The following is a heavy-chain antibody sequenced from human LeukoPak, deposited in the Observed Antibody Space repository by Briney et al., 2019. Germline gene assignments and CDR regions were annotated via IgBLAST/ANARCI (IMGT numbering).Heavy chain of an antibody. D-gene: IGHD6-13*01. J-gene: IGHJ4*02. CDR1: GFTFSSYA. CDR3: ARDRYSSSWYTDY. Sequence: GSLRLSCATSGFTFSSYAMSWVRQAPGKGLEWVSAITGSGGTTSYADSVKGRFTISRGNSKNTLYLQMNSLRAEDTAVYYCARDRYSSSWYTDYWGQGTLVTVSS. CDR2: ITGSGGTT. V-gene: IGHV3-23*01.